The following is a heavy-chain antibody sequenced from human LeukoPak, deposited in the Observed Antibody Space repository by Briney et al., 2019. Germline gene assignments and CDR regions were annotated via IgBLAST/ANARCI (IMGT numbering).Heavy chain of an antibody. Sequence: GASVKVSCKASGYTFTSYDINWVRQATGQGLEWMGWVNPNSGNTGYAQKFQGRVTISSNTSINTAYMELSSLRSEDTAVYYCARMTVSGRDNWFDPWGQGTLVTVSS. V-gene: IGHV1-8*03. CDR1: GYTFTSYD. CDR3: ARMTVSGRDNWFDP. CDR2: VNPNSGNT. D-gene: IGHD6-19*01. J-gene: IGHJ5*02.